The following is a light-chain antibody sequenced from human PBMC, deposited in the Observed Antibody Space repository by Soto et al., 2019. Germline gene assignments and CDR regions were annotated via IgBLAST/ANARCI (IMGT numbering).Light chain of an antibody. CDR1: SNDIGGYNY. V-gene: IGLV2-14*03. J-gene: IGLJ1*01. CDR2: DVT. CDR3: SSYSSTCTRRL. Sequence: QSALTQPASVSGSPGQSITIPCTGTSNDIGGYNYVSWYQQFPGKAPKLIIYDVTNRPSGVSFRFSGSKSGNTASLTISGLQAEDEFRYHCSSYSSTCTRRLFGARPNVTVL.